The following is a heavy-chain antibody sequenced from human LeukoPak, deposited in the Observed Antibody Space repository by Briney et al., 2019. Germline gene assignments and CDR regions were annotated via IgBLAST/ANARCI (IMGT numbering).Heavy chain of an antibody. CDR2: ISSSSSTI. CDR1: GFTFSSYS. Sequence: PGGSLRLSCAASGFTFSSYSMNWVRQAPGKGLGWVSYISSSSSTIYYADSVKGRFTISRDNAKNSLYLQMNSLRAEDTAVYYCARGPQLLSTVRGGGDYWGQGTLVTVSS. V-gene: IGHV3-48*04. D-gene: IGHD2-2*01. J-gene: IGHJ4*02. CDR3: ARGPQLLSTVRGGGDY.